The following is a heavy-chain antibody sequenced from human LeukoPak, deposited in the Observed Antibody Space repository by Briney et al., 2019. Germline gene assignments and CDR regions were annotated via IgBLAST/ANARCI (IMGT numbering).Heavy chain of an antibody. Sequence: GGSLRLSCAASGFTFDDYGMSWVRQAPGKGVEWVSGIHWNGGSTGYADSVKGRFTISRDNAKNSLYLQMNSLRAEETALYYCAREGELGGYCSSTSCYTFDYWGQGTLVTVSS. J-gene: IGHJ4*02. V-gene: IGHV3-20*04. CDR3: AREGELGGYCSSTSCYTFDY. CDR2: IHWNGGST. D-gene: IGHD2-2*02. CDR1: GFTFDDYG.